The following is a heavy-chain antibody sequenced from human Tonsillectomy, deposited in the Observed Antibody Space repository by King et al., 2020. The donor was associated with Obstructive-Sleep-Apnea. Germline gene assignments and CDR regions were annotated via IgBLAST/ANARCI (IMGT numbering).Heavy chain of an antibody. CDR1: GGSISSYY. D-gene: IGHD4-17*01. V-gene: IGHV4-59*01. Sequence: VQLQESGPGLVKPSETLSLTCTVSGGSISSYYWSWIRQPPGKGLEWIGYIYYSGSTNYNPSLKSRVTISVDTSKNQFSLKLSSVTAADTAVYYCARGGSYDYGAYVGFGDPHATYYFDYWGQGTLVTVSS. J-gene: IGHJ4*02. CDR3: ARGGSYDYGAYVGFGDPHATYYFDY. CDR2: IYYSGST.